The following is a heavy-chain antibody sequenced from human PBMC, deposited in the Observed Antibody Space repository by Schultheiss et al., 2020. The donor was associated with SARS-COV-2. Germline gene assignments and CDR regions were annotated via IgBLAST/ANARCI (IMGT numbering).Heavy chain of an antibody. V-gene: IGHV3-30*03. J-gene: IGHJ3*02. Sequence: GGSLRLSCAASGFTFSSYGMHWVRQAPGKGLEWVAILSSDESTEYYGDSVTGRFTISRDTSKNTLYLQMNSLRSEDTAVYYCARDNLTTGAFDIWGQGTMVTVSS. D-gene: IGHD4-17*01. CDR3: ARDNLTTGAFDI. CDR2: LSSDESTE. CDR1: GFTFSSYG.